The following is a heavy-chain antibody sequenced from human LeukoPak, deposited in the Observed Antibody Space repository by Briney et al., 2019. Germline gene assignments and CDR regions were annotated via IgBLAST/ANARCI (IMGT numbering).Heavy chain of an antibody. CDR3: ASLDRVGSAFDI. V-gene: IGHV1-69*13. CDR2: IIPIFGTA. CDR1: GGTFSSYA. D-gene: IGHD5-12*01. J-gene: IGHJ3*02. Sequence: GASVKVSCKASGGTFSSYAISWVRQAPGQGLEWMGGIIPIFGTANYAQKFQGRVTITADESTSTAYMELSSLRSEDTAVYYCASLDRVGSAFDIWGQGTMVTVSS.